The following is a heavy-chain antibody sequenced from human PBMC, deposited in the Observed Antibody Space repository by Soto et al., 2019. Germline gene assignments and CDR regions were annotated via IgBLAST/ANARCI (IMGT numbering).Heavy chain of an antibody. CDR3: AREQICRGESGGSCSGGRLVYYYGMDV. J-gene: IGHJ6*02. D-gene: IGHD2-15*01. CDR1: GYTFTGYY. V-gene: IGHV1-2*02. CDR2: INPNSGGT. Sequence: ASVRVSCKASGYTFTGYYMHWVRQAPGQGLEWMGWINPNSGGTNYAQKFQGRVTMTRDTSISTAYMELSRLRSDDTAVYYCAREQICRGESGGSCSGGRLVYYYGMDVWGQGTTVTVSS.